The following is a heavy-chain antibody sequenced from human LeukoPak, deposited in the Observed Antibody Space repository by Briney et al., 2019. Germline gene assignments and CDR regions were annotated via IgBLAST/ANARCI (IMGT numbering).Heavy chain of an antibody. CDR3: ARVRNNWNYFSARNNWFDP. CDR2: IYHSGST. Sequence: SETLSLTCAVSGYSISSGYYWGWIRQPPGKGLEWIGSIYHSGSTYYNPSLKSRVTISVDTSKNKFSLKLSSVTAADTAVYYCARVRNNWNYFSARNNWFDPWGQGTLVTVSS. J-gene: IGHJ5*02. CDR1: GYSISSGYY. V-gene: IGHV4-38-2*01. D-gene: IGHD1-7*01.